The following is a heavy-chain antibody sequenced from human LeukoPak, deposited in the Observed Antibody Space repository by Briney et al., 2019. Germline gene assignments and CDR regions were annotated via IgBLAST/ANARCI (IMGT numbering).Heavy chain of an antibody. CDR2: ICTSGST. J-gene: IGHJ5*02. D-gene: IGHD5-24*01. CDR1: GGSISSYY. Sequence: SETLSLTCTVSGGSISSYYWSWIRQPAGKGLEWIGRICTSGSTNYNPSLKSRVTISVDTSKDQFSLKLRSVTAADTAVYYCARASRRWLQCEFDPWGQGTLGTVSS. CDR3: ARASRRWLQCEFDP. V-gene: IGHV4-4*07.